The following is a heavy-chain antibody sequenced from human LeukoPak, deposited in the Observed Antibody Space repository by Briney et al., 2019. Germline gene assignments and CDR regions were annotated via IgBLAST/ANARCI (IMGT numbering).Heavy chain of an antibody. V-gene: IGHV4-39*01. D-gene: IGHD3-22*01. J-gene: IGHJ4*02. CDR1: GFTFSSYA. CDR3: VRYRTDYYDMYFGY. CDR2: IYYSGST. Sequence: GSLRLSCAASGFTFSSYAMSWVRQAPGKGLEWIGSIYYSGSTYYNPSLKSRVTISVDTSKNQFSLKLSSVTAADTAVYYCVRYRTDYYDMYFGYWGQGTLVTVSS.